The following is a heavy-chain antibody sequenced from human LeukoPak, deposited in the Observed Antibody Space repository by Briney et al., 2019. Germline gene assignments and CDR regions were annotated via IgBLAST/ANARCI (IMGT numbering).Heavy chain of an antibody. CDR3: ARGSIAAAGDYYYYYMDV. CDR1: GGSISGFY. J-gene: IGHJ6*03. V-gene: IGHV4-4*07. CDR2: IYTSGST. Sequence: SETLSVTCTVSGGSISGFYWSWIRQAAGKGLEWIGHIYTSGSTNYNPSLKSRVTMSVDMSKNQFSLKLSSVTAADTAVYYCARGSIAAAGDYYYYYMDVWGKGTTVTISS. D-gene: IGHD6-13*01.